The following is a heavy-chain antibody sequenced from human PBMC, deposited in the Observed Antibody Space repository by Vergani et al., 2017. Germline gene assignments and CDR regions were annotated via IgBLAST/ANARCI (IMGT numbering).Heavy chain of an antibody. D-gene: IGHD1-26*01. CDR2: IWYDGSNK. CDR1: GFTFSSYG. J-gene: IGHJ4*02. CDR3: ASSWELLGALDY. V-gene: IGHV3-33*01. Sequence: QVQLVESGGGVVQPGRSLRLSCAASGFTFSSYGMHWVRQAPGKGLEWVAVIWYDGSNKYYADSVKGRFTISRDNSKNTLYLQMNSLRAEDTAVYYCASSWELLGALDYWGQGTLVTVSS.